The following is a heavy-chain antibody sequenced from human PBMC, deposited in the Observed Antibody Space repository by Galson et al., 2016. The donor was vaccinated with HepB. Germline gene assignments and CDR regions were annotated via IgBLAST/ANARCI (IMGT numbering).Heavy chain of an antibody. CDR3: ASSPPPTWKLLLYYSYYYMAV. D-gene: IGHD4-23*01. CDR2: FDPEDGKP. V-gene: IGHV1-24*01. J-gene: IGHJ6*03. CDR1: GHTLTDLS. Sequence: SVKVSCKVSGHTLTDLSIHWVRQAPGKGLEWMGGFDPEDGKPIYAHKFKGRFTVTEDTSTDTAFMQLSGMRSDDPAVYYCASSPPPTWKLLLYYSYYYMAVWGKGTTVTVSS.